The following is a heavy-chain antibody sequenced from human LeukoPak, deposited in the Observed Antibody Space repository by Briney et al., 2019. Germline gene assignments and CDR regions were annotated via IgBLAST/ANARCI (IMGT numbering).Heavy chain of an antibody. CDR1: GGSISSSSYY. Sequence: SDTLSLTCTVSGGSISSSSYYWGWIRQPPGKGLEWIGSIYYSGSTYYNPSLKSRVTISVDTSKNQFSLKLSSVTAADTAVYYCARQLYNVWFGELLPFDYWGQGTLVTVSS. CDR3: ARQLYNVWFGELLPFDY. J-gene: IGHJ4*02. D-gene: IGHD3-10*01. CDR2: IYYSGST. V-gene: IGHV4-39*01.